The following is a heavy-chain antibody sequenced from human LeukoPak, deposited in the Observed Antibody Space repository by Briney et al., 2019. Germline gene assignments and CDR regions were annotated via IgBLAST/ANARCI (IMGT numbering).Heavy chain of an antibody. CDR1: GFTFSSYS. Sequence: GGSLRLSCTTSGFTFSSYSMNWVRQAPGKGLEWVGSINAGSTYINYADSVKGRFTISRDTAKNSPYLQMNSLRADDTAVYYCARDIYGDNAECFDNWGQGTLVTVSS. CDR3: ARDIYGDNAECFDN. D-gene: IGHD3-3*01. CDR2: INAGSTYI. J-gene: IGHJ4*02. V-gene: IGHV3-21*06.